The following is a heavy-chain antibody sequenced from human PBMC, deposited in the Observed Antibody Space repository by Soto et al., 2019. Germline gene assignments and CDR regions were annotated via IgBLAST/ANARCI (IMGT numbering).Heavy chain of an antibody. CDR3: ASRPGSSWSPFDH. Sequence: GGSLRLSCAASGFTFSSYSMNWVRQAPGKGLEWVSSISSSSSYIYYADSVKGRFPISRDNAKNSLYLQMNSLRAEDTAVYYCASRPGSSWSPFDHWGQGTLVTVSS. V-gene: IGHV3-21*01. CDR2: ISSSSSYI. D-gene: IGHD6-13*01. CDR1: GFTFSSYS. J-gene: IGHJ4*02.